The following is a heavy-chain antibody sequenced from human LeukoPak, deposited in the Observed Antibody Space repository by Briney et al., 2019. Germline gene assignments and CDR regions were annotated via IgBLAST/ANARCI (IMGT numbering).Heavy chain of an antibody. CDR3: ARGQDGYNDDY. CDR2: INTNSGGT. V-gene: IGHV1-2*06. J-gene: IGHJ4*02. CDR1: GYTFTGYY. Sequence: ASVKVSCKASGYTFTGYYMHWVRQAPGQGLERMGRINTNSGGTNYAQKFQGRVTMTRDTSISTAYMELSRLRSDDTAVYYCARGQDGYNDDYWGQGTLVTVSS. D-gene: IGHD5-24*01.